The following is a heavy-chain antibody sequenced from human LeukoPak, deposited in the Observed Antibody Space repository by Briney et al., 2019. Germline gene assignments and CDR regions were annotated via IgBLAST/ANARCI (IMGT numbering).Heavy chain of an antibody. V-gene: IGHV1-46*01. CDR1: GYTFTSYY. Sequence: ASVKVSCEASGYTFTSYYMHWVRQAPGQGLEWMGIINPSGGSTSYAQKFQGRVTMTTDTSTSTAYMELRSLRSDDTAVYYCAIMGRKRPGAFDIWGQGTMVTVSS. CDR3: AIMGRKRPGAFDI. J-gene: IGHJ3*02. D-gene: IGHD1-1*01. CDR2: INPSGGST.